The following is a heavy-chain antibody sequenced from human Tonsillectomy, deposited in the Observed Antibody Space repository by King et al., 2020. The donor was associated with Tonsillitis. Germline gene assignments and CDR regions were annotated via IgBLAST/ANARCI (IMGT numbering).Heavy chain of an antibody. CDR1: GFTFSNAW. V-gene: IGHV3-15*06. D-gene: IGHD3-16*01. CDR3: MKINF. J-gene: IGHJ4*02. Sequence: VQLVESGGGLVKPGESLTLSCSTSGFTFSNAWMTWVRQAPGKGLEWVGQIKSKSDGETTSLAAPVRGRFTISRDDSKKVLYLQMTNLKTEDTAMYYCMKINFWGPGTLVTVSS. CDR2: IKSKSDGETT.